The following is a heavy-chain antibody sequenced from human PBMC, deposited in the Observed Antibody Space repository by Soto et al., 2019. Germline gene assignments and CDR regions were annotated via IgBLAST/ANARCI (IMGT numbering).Heavy chain of an antibody. D-gene: IGHD1-26*01. J-gene: IGHJ4*02. CDR1: GFTVSSNY. V-gene: IGHV3-66*01. CDR2: IYSGGST. CDR3: ARGRSGSYHLAY. Sequence: PGGSLRLSCAASGFTVSSNYMSWVRQAPGKGLEWVSVIYSGGSTYYADSVKGRFTISSDNSKNTLYLQMNSLRTEDTAVHYCARGRSGSYHLAYWGQGTLVTVSS.